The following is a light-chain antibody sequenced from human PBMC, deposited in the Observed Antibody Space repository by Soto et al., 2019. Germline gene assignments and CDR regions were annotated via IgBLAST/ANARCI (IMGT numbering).Light chain of an antibody. CDR3: QQSYSTRYT. CDR1: LSISSY. Sequence: DIQMTQSPSSLSVSVGDRVTITCRASLSISSYLNRYQQKPGKAPKLLIYASSNLQSWVPSRFSGSGSGTDFTLTISSLQPEDFATYYCQQSYSTRYTFGQGTKLEIK. V-gene: IGKV1-39*01. CDR2: ASS. J-gene: IGKJ2*01.